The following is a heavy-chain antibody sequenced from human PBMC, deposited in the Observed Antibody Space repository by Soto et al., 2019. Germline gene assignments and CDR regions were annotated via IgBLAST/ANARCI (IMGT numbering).Heavy chain of an antibody. V-gene: IGHV3-64D*06. CDR2: TNSNGGST. D-gene: IGHD3-16*02. CDR1: GFTFSSHA. J-gene: IGHJ4*02. Sequence: SLRLSCSASGFTFSSHAMHWVRQAPGKGLEYVSSTNSNGGSTYYAGSVKGRFTISRDNSKNTLYLQMRSLRAEDTAVYYCACLSPDLDFWGQGTLVIVSS. CDR3: ACLSPDLDF.